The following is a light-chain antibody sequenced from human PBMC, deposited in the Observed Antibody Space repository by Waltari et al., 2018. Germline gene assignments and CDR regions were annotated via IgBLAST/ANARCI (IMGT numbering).Light chain of an antibody. V-gene: IGKV1-5*03. Sequence: DIQMTQSPSTLSASVGDRVTITCRASQSISSWLAWYQPKPGKAPKLLIYKASSLESGVPSRFSGSGSGTEFTLTISSLQAEDVAVYYCQQYYSSPFTFGPGTKLEIK. J-gene: IGKJ3*01. CDR1: QSISSW. CDR2: KAS. CDR3: QQYYSSPFT.